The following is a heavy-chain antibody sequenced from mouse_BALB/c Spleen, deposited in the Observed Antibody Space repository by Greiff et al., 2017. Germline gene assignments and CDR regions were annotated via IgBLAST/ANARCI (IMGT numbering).Heavy chain of an antibody. Sequence: QVQLQQSGPELVKPGASVKISCKASGYAFSSSWMNWVQQRPGQGLEWIGRIYPGDGDTNYNGKFKGKATLTADKSSSTAYMQLSSLTSVDSAVYFSARDYRYDGGPWFAYWGQGTLVTVSA. V-gene: IGHV1-82*01. CDR1: GYAFSSSW. CDR3: ARDYRYDGGPWFAY. D-gene: IGHD2-14*01. CDR2: IYPGDGDT. J-gene: IGHJ3*01.